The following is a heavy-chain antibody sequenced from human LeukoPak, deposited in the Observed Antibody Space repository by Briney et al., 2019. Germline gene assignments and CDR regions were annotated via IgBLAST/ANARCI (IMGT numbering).Heavy chain of an antibody. CDR3: ARAAFGGVIVN. CDR1: GGSISSGGYS. J-gene: IGHJ4*02. D-gene: IGHD3-16*02. CDR2: IYHSGST. V-gene: IGHV4-30-2*01. Sequence: SETLSLTCAVSGGSISSGGYSWSCIRQPPGKGLEWIGYIYHSGSTYYNPSLKSRVTISVDRSKNQFSLKLSSVTAADTAVCYCARAAFGGVIVNWGQGTLVTVSS.